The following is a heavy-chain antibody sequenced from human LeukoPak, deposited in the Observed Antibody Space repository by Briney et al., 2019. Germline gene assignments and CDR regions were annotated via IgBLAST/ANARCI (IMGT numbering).Heavy chain of an antibody. V-gene: IGHV5-51*01. CDR1: RYSLTSYW. Sequence: GESLKISCKGSRYSLTSYWIGWVRQMLGKGLKWMGIIYPGDSDARYSPSFQGQVTISADKSISTAYLQWSSLKASDTAMYYCARRRDLYSGSYYPFDYWGQGTLVTVSS. CDR3: ARRRDLYSGSYYPFDY. J-gene: IGHJ4*02. D-gene: IGHD1-26*01. CDR2: IYPGDSDA.